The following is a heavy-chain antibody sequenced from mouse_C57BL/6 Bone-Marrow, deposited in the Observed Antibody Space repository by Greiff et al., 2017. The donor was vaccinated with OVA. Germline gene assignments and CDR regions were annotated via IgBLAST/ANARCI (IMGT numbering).Heavy chain of an antibody. CDR2: IYPGGGYT. CDR3: ARRDYYGYFDY. J-gene: IGHJ2*01. CDR1: GYTFTNYW. V-gene: IGHV1-63*01. Sequence: QVQLKESGAELVRPGTSVKMSCKASGYTFTNYWIGWAKQRPGHGLEWIGDIYPGGGYTNYNEKFKGKATLTADKSSSTAYMQFSSLTSEDSAIYYCARRDYYGYFDYWGQGTTLTVSS. D-gene: IGHD1-1*01.